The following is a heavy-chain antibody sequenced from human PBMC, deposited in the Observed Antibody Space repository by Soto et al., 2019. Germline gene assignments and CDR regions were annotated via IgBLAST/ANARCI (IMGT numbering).Heavy chain of an antibody. J-gene: IGHJ3*02. Sequence: EVQLVESGGGLVQPGGSLTISCVGSGFTFSVSAMHWVRQASGKGLAWVGRMNSKGNNYETAYAASVQGRFTISRDHYKNTTYLHISILKTEYTSVYYCARHRIIWANHMTTVISNDGLDIWGQGTLVTVSS. D-gene: IGHD4-4*01. V-gene: IGHV3-73*01. CDR3: ARHRIIWANHMTTVISNDGLDI. CDR2: MNSKGNNYET. CDR1: GFTFSVSA.